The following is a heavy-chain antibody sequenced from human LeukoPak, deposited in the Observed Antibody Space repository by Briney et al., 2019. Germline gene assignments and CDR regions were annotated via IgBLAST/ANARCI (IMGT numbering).Heavy chain of an antibody. Sequence: GGSLRLSCAASGFTFSDHYVDWVRQAPGEGLEWVGRSRNKAYSYTTEYAASVKGRFSISRDDSRNSVYLQMNSLKIEDTAAYYCSRDLTMVRGVTDYWGQGTLVTVSS. J-gene: IGHJ4*02. CDR3: SRDLTMVRGVTDY. CDR2: SRNKAYSYTT. CDR1: GFTFSDHY. V-gene: IGHV3-72*01. D-gene: IGHD3-10*01.